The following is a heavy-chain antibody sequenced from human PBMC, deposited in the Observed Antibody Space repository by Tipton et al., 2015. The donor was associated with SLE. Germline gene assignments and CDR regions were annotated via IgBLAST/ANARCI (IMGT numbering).Heavy chain of an antibody. V-gene: IGHV3-11*04. CDR2: IGGSGPYI. Sequence: SLRLSCAASGFSLSDSYITWIRQAPGKGLQWVSYIGGSGPYINYADSVKGRFTISRDNAKNSLYLQMNSLRDEDTAVYYCSRDPRSLDFWGQGTLVTVSS. J-gene: IGHJ4*02. CDR1: GFSLSDSY. CDR3: SRDPRSLDF.